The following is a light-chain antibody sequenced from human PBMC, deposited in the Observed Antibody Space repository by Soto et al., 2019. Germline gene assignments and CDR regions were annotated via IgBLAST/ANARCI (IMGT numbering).Light chain of an antibody. CDR3: SSYTSSSLYV. CDR1: SSDVGGYSF. J-gene: IGLJ1*01. Sequence: QSALTQPASVSGSPGQSVALSCTGTSSDVGGYSFVSWYQQLPGKAPKLMIYDVSDRPSGVSNRFSGSKSGNTASLTISGLQAEDEADYYCSSYTSSSLYVFGTGTKVT. V-gene: IGLV2-14*01. CDR2: DVS.